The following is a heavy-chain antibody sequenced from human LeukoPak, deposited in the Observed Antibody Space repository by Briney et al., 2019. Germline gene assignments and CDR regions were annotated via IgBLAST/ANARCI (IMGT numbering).Heavy chain of an antibody. CDR3: TRGSIAYYYMDV. Sequence: SETLSLTCTVSGGSMTTRNYYWGWIRHSPGKGLEWIGHKYYSCSTYYNPPLKGRVSISVDTTIYQFSLKLSSVTAADTAVYYCTRGSIAYYYMDVWGKGTTVTISS. V-gene: IGHV4-39*07. CDR2: KYYSCST. J-gene: IGHJ6*03. D-gene: IGHD3-22*01. CDR1: GGSMTTRNYY.